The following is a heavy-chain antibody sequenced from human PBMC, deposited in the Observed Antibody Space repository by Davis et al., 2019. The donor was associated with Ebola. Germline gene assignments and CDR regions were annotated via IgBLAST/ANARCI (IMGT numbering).Heavy chain of an antibody. V-gene: IGHV3-21*05. Sequence: GESLKISCAASGFSFTSYSMNWVRQAPGKGLEWVAYISGGYTYYAESVKGRFTISRDNAKNSLYLQMNSLRAEDTAVYYCARQVWNFDNWFDPWGQGTLVTVSS. D-gene: IGHD1-7*01. J-gene: IGHJ5*02. CDR3: ARQVWNFDNWFDP. CDR2: ISGGYT. CDR1: GFSFTSYS.